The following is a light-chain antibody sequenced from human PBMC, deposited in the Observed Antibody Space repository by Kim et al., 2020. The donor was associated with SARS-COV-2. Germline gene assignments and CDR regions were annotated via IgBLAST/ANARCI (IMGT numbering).Light chain of an antibody. CDR1: NSGSKR. Sequence: PGKTAGSIGGGNNSGSKRVHWYQQKPGKATVLVIYYDSDRPSGIPERFSGDNSGNTDTLNRSRVEAGDEADYYCQVWDSSSDHLWVFGGGTQLTVL. J-gene: IGLJ3*02. V-gene: IGLV3-21*04. CDR2: YDS. CDR3: QVWDSSSDHLWV.